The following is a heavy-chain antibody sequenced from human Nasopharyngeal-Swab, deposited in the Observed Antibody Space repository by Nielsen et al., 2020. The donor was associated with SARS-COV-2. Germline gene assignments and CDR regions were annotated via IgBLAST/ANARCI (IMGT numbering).Heavy chain of an antibody. V-gene: IGHV3-15*01. D-gene: IGHD3-16*01. CDR2: IKSKTDGGTT. J-gene: IGHJ3*01. CDR1: GFTFSNAW. CDR3: TTAYLGAFDF. Sequence: GESLKISCAASGFTFSNAWMSWVRQAPGKGLEWVGRIKSKTDGGTTDYAAPVKGRFTISRDDSINTLYLQMNSLKTEDTAVYFCTTAYLGAFDFWGQGTMVTVSS.